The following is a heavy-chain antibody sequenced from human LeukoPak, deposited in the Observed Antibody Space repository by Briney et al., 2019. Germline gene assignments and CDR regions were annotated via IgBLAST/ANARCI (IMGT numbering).Heavy chain of an antibody. CDR3: ARAGELRYMDV. CDR1: GFTFSNAW. D-gene: IGHD3-16*01. Sequence: GGPLRLSCAASGFTFSNAWMSWIRQAPGKGLEWVSTIKGIGPTTYYADSLKGRFTISRDNAKNSLFLQMSSLRADDTAIYYCARAGELRYMDVWGKGTAVTVSS. J-gene: IGHJ6*03. CDR2: IKGIGPTT. V-gene: IGHV3-11*04.